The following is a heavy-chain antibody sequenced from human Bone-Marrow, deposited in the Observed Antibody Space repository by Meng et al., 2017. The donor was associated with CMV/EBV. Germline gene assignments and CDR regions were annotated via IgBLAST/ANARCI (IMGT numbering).Heavy chain of an antibody. CDR3: ARDLWELLPTDGMGV. Sequence: ASVKVSCKASGHTFTGYYMHWARQAPGQGLEWMGWINPNSGGTNYAQKFQGRVTMTRDTSISTAYMELSRLRSDDTAVYYCARDLWELLPTDGMGVWGQGTTVTVSS. D-gene: IGHD1-26*01. V-gene: IGHV1-2*02. CDR2: INPNSGGT. CDR1: GHTFTGYY. J-gene: IGHJ6*02.